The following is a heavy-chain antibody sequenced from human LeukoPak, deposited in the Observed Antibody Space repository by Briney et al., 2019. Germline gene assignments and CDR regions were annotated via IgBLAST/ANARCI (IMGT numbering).Heavy chain of an antibody. J-gene: IGHJ5*02. CDR3: ARDLYDLLTGYLEVDP. D-gene: IGHD3-9*01. CDR2: INPNSGGT. Sequence: ASVKVSCKASGYTFTGYYMHWVRQAPGQGLEWMGWINPNSGGTNYAQKFQGRVTMTRDTSISTAYMELSRLRSDDTAVYYCARDLYDLLTGYLEVDPWGQGTLVTVSS. V-gene: IGHV1-2*02. CDR1: GYTFTGYY.